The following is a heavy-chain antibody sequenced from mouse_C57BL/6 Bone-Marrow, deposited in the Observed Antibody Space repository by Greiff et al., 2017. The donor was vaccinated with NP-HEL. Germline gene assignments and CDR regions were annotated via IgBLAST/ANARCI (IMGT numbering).Heavy chain of an antibody. CDR3: ARHRRRVRYDYDVGDYFDY. D-gene: IGHD2-4*01. Sequence: EVQLVESGGGLVKPGGSLKLSCAASGFTFSSYTMSWVPQTPEKRLEWVATISGGGGNTYYPDSVKGRFTISRDNAKNTLYLQMSSLRSEDTALYYCARHRRRVRYDYDVGDYFDYWGQGTTLTVSS. J-gene: IGHJ2*01. CDR1: GFTFSSYT. V-gene: IGHV5-9*01. CDR2: ISGGGGNT.